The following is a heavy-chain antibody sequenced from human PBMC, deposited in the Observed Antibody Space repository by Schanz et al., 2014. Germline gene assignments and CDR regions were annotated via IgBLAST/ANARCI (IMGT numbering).Heavy chain of an antibody. CDR3: GRAGTGMAGWYFEL. D-gene: IGHD5-18*01. CDR1: GFTASSHS. Sequence: EVQLVESGGGLVKPGGSLRLSCGVSGFTASSHSMNWVRQAPGKGLEYISAISNNGDSTYYADSVKGRFTISRDNSKNTLFLQMSSLRVDDMAVYYCGRAGTGMAGWYFELWGHGTLVTVSS. V-gene: IGHV3-64D*06. J-gene: IGHJ2*01. CDR2: ISNNGDST.